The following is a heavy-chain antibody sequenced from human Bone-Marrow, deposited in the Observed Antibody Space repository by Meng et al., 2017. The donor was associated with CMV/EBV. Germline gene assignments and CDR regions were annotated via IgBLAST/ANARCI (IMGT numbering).Heavy chain of an antibody. CDR3: AKVGSSSSGSTSFYY. J-gene: IGHJ4*02. Sequence: SLKISCAASGFTFDDYAMHWVRQAPGKGLEWVSGISWNSGSIGYADSVKGRFTISRDNAKNSLYLQMNSLRAEDTALYYCAKVGSSSSGSTSFYYRGQGTLVTVSS. CDR2: ISWNSGSI. CDR1: GFTFDDYA. V-gene: IGHV3-9*01. D-gene: IGHD6-6*01.